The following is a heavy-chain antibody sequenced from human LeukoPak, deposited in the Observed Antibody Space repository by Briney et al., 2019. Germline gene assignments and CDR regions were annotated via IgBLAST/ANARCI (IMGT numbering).Heavy chain of an antibody. J-gene: IGHJ4*02. CDR3: ARIGSLSPFL. Sequence: NPGGSLRLSCAASGFTFSSYWMHWVRQAPGKGLVWVSRIDTDGSATSYADSVKGRFTISRDNAKNTLYLQMNSLRAEDTAVYYCARIGSLSPFLWGQGTLVTVSS. CDR2: IDTDGSAT. V-gene: IGHV3-74*01. D-gene: IGHD3-10*01. CDR1: GFTFSSYW.